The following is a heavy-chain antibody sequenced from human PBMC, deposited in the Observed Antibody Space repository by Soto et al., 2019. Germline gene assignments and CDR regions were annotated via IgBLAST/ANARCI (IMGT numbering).Heavy chain of an antibody. Sequence: SETLSLTCTVSGGSISSYYWSWIRQPPGKGLEWIGEIYYSGSTNYNPSLKSRVTISVDTSKNQFSLKLSSVTAADTAVYYCAREVAAAGDNWFDPWGQGTLVTVSS. CDR3: AREVAAAGDNWFDP. V-gene: IGHV4-59*12. CDR1: GGSISSYY. J-gene: IGHJ5*02. CDR2: IYYSGST. D-gene: IGHD6-13*01.